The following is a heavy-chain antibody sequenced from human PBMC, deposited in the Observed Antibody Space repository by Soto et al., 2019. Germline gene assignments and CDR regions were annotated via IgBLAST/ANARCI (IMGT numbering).Heavy chain of an antibody. CDR2: IKSKTDGGTT. D-gene: IGHD3-10*01. J-gene: IGHJ3*02. Sequence: EVQLVESGGGLVKPGGSLRLSCAASGFTFSNAWMSWVRQAPGKGLEWVGRIKSKTDGGTTDYAAPVKGRFTISRDDSKNTLYLQRNSLKTEDTAVYYCTTDRLGYYGSGSYYNSAFDIWGQGTMVTVSS. CDR1: GFTFSNAW. CDR3: TTDRLGYYGSGSYYNSAFDI. V-gene: IGHV3-15*01.